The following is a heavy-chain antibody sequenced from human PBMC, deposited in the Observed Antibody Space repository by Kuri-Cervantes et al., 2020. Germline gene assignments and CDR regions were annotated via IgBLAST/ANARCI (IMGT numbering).Heavy chain of an antibody. CDR2: IDISGGGT. CDR3: AKGSSGSYWTVDS. D-gene: IGHD1-26*01. J-gene: IGHJ4*02. Sequence: GGSLRLSCAASGFTFDDYAMHWVRQAPGKGLEWVSGIDISGGGTYYADSVRGRFTISRDNSKGTFYLQMNNLRGEDTAVYYCAKGSSGSYWTVDSWGQGTLVTVSS. CDR1: GFTFDDYA. V-gene: IGHV3-23*01.